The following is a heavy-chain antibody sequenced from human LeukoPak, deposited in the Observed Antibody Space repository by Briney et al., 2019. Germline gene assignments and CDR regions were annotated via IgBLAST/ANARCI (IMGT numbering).Heavy chain of an antibody. CDR3: ARVTYYYDSSGYYEA. V-gene: IGHV1-69*04. J-gene: IGHJ4*02. Sequence: SVKVSCRASGGTFSSYAISWVRQAPGQGLEWMGRIIPILGIANYAQKFQGRVTITADKSTSTAYMELSSLRSEDTAVYYCARVTYYYDSSGYYEAWGQGTLVTVSS. CDR2: IIPILGIA. D-gene: IGHD3-22*01. CDR1: GGTFSSYA.